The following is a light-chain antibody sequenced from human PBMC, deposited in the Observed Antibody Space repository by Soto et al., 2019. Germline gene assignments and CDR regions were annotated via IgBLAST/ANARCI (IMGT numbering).Light chain of an antibody. V-gene: IGLV2-14*03. CDR1: SSDVGAYKF. J-gene: IGLJ2*01. Sequence: QSALTQPASVSGSPGQSITISCTGTSSDVGAYKFVTWYQQHPGKAPKLMIYDVSNRPSGVSNRFSGSKSGNTASLTISGLQAEDEADYYGSSWTRSSTVVFGGGTKLTVL. CDR2: DVS. CDR3: SSWTRSSTVV.